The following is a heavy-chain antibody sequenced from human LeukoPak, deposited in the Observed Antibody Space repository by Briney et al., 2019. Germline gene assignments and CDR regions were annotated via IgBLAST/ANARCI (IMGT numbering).Heavy chain of an antibody. D-gene: IGHD3-3*01. J-gene: IGHJ4*02. Sequence: RASVKVSCKASGYTFTGYYMHWVRQAPGQGLEWMGIINPSGGSTSYAQKFQGRVTMTRDTSTSTVYMELSSLSSDDTAVYYCARAGGNYYDFWYWGQGTLVTVSS. CDR3: ARAGGNYYDFWY. CDR2: INPSGGST. V-gene: IGHV1-46*01. CDR1: GYTFTGYY.